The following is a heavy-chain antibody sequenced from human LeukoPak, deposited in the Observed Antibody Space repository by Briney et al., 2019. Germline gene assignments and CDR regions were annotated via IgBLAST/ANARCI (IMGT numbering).Heavy chain of an antibody. D-gene: IGHD4-23*01. V-gene: IGHV4-59*01. Sequence: SETLSLTCTVSGGSISSYYWSWIRQPPGKGLEWIGYIYYSGGTNYNPSLKSRVTISVDTSKNQFSLKLSSVTAADTAVYYCARYGGSKYYFDYWGQGTLVTVSS. CDR2: IYYSGGT. J-gene: IGHJ4*02. CDR3: ARYGGSKYYFDY. CDR1: GGSISSYY.